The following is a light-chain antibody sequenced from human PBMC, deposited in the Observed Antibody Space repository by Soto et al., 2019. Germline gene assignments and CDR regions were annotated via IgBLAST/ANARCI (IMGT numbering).Light chain of an antibody. CDR3: QQYNDWLWT. V-gene: IGKV3-15*01. Sequence: ETTLTQSPATLSASPGERVTLSCRATQSVTYNLAWYQQKPGQAPRLLIYGASTRPAGIPARFSGRGSGTEFTLTITSLQSEDFVVYYCQQYNDWLWTFGQGTKVEIK. J-gene: IGKJ1*01. CDR1: QSVTYN. CDR2: GAS.